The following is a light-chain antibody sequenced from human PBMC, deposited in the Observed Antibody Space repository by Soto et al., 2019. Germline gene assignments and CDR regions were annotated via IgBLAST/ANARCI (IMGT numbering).Light chain of an antibody. J-gene: IGLJ3*02. V-gene: IGLV1-36*01. Sequence: QSVLTQPPSVSAAPRQRVTISCSGSNSNIGNNAVNWYQHLPGKAPKLLIHFDDRVPSGVSDRFSGSKSGTSPSLAISGLQSEDEGNYYCAVWDDSVNGPVFGGGTKVTVL. CDR3: AVWDDSVNGPV. CDR2: FDD. CDR1: NSNIGNNA.